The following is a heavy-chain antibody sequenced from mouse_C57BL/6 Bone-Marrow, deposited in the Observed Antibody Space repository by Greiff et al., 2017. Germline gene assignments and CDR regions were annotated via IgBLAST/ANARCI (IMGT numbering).Heavy chain of an antibody. J-gene: IGHJ1*03. D-gene: IGHD3-2*02. CDR3: ARSSGLWYFDV. CDR1: GYSITSGYY. Sequence: EVQLVESGPGLVKPSQSLSLTCSVTGYSITSGYYWNWIRQFPGNKLEWMGYISYDGSNNYNPSLKNRISITRDTSKNQFFLKLNSVTTEDTATYYCARSSGLWYFDVWGTGTTVTVSS. V-gene: IGHV3-6*01. CDR2: ISYDGSN.